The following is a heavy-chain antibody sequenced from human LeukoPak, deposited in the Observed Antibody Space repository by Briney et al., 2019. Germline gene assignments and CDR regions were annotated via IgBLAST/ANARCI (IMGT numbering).Heavy chain of an antibody. J-gene: IGHJ6*03. D-gene: IGHD4-17*01. V-gene: IGHV4-39*01. CDR1: GGSISSTNYY. CDR3: ARRGGRHYGDYYYYMDV. CDR2: IYHSGST. Sequence: PSETLSLTCSVSGGSISSTNYYWGWIRQPPGKGLEWIGSIYHSGSTSYNPSLESRVTISVDTSKNQFSLKLNSVTAADTAVYYCARRGGRHYGDYYYYMDVWGKGTTVTVSS.